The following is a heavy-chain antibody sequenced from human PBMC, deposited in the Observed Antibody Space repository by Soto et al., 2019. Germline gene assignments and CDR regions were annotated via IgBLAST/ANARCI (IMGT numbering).Heavy chain of an antibody. V-gene: IGHV1-18*01. J-gene: IGHJ5*02. D-gene: IGHD3-3*01. Sequence: GASVKVSCKASGYTFTSYGISWVRQAPGQGLEWMGWMSAYNGNTNYAQKLQGRVTMTTDTSTSTAYMELRSLRSDDTAVYYCARDQETYYDFWSGYYNWFDPWGQGTLVTVSS. CDR3: ARDQETYYDFWSGYYNWFDP. CDR1: GYTFTSYG. CDR2: MSAYNGNT.